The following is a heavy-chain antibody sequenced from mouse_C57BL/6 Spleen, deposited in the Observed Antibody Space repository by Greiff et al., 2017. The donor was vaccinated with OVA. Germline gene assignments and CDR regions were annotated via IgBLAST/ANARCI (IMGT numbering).Heavy chain of an antibody. CDR2: IYPGDGDT. Sequence: VQLKQSGPELVKPGASVKISCKASGYAFSSSWMNWVKQRPGKGLEWIGRIYPGDGDTNYNGKFKGKATLTADKSSSTAYMQLSSLTSEDSAVYFCARGDASFAYWGQGTLVTVSA. CDR3: ARGDASFAY. CDR1: GYAFSSSW. V-gene: IGHV1-82*01. J-gene: IGHJ3*01.